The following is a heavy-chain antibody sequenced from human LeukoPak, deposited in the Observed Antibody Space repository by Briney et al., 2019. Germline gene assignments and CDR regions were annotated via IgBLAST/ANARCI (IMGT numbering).Heavy chain of an antibody. CDR3: ARAVGPAPKTGGY. CDR1: GFTFSNYW. Sequence: GGSLRPSCAASGFTFSNYWMSWVRQAPGKGLEWVANIKQDGSEKYYVDSVKGRFTISRDNAKNSLYLQMNSLRAEDTAVYYCARAVGPAPKTGGYWGQGTLVTVSS. D-gene: IGHD2-2*01. CDR2: IKQDGSEK. V-gene: IGHV3-7*01. J-gene: IGHJ4*02.